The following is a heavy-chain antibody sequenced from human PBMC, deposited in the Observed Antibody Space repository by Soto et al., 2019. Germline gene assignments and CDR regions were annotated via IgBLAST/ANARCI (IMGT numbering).Heavy chain of an antibody. J-gene: IGHJ6*03. CDR3: ARGGEGSGSGNYYYYYYMDV. CDR2: ISAYNGNT. Sequence: ASVKVSCKASGYTFTSYGISWVRQAPGQGLEWMGWISAYNGNTNYAQKLQGRVTMTTDTSTSTAYMELRSLRSDDTAVYYCARGGEGSGSGNYYYYYYMDVWGKGTTVTVSS. CDR1: GYTFTSYG. D-gene: IGHD3-10*01. V-gene: IGHV1-18*01.